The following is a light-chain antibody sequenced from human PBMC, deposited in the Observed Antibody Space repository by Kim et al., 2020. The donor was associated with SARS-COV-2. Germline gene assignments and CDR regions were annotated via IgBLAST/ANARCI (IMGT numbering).Light chain of an antibody. Sequence: IQLTQSPSSLSASVGDRVTITCRASQGISSDLAWYQQKPGQAPNLLIYAASTLQSGVPSRFSGSGSGTDFTLTVSSLQPEDFATYSCQQLHSVPLTFGPGTKVDIK. CDR2: AAS. V-gene: IGKV1-9*01. CDR1: QGISSD. J-gene: IGKJ3*01. CDR3: QQLHSVPLT.